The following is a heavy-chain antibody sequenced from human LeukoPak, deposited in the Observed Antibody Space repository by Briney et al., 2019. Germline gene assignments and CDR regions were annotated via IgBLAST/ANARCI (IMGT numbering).Heavy chain of an antibody. V-gene: IGHV3-21*01. CDR3: ASFWSGYSDYYYYGMDV. Sequence: EGSLRLSCAASGFTFSSYSMNWVRQAPGKGLEWVSSISSSSSYIYYADSVKGRFTISRDNAKNSLYLQMNSLRAEDTAVCYCASFWSGYSDYYYYGMDVWGQGTTVTVSS. CDR2: ISSSSSYI. CDR1: GFTFSSYS. D-gene: IGHD3-3*01. J-gene: IGHJ6*02.